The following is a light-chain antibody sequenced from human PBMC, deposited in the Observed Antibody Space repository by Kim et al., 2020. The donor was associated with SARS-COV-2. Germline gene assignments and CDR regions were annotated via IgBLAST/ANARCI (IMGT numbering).Light chain of an antibody. V-gene: IGKV1-5*03. CDR2: KAS. J-gene: IGKJ1*01. Sequence: ASVGDRVSITCRASRSISSWLAWYQQKPGKAPKLLIYKASSLESGVPSRFSGSGSGTQFTLTISSLQPDDFASYYCQQYNSYSRTFGQGTQVDIK. CDR1: RSISSW. CDR3: QQYNSYSRT.